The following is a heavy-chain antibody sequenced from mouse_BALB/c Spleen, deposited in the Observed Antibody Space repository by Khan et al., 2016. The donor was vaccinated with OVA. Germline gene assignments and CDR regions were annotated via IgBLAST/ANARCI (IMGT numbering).Heavy chain of an antibody. V-gene: IGHV3-6*01. Sequence: EVKLEESGPGLVKPSQSLSLTCSVTGYSITSGYFWNWIRQFPGNNLEWMGYIRYDGDSNYNPSLKNRISITRDTSKNQFFLKLNSVTPEDTATXCCARGGSSGPAWFAYWGQGTLVTVSA. CDR1: GYSITSGYF. CDR2: IRYDGDS. CDR3: ARGGSSGPAWFAY. D-gene: IGHD3-1*01. J-gene: IGHJ3*01.